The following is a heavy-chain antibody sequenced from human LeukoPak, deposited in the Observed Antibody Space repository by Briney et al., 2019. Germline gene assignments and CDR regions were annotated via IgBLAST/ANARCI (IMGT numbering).Heavy chain of an antibody. J-gene: IGHJ4*02. D-gene: IGHD1-26*01. V-gene: IGHV4-34*01. CDR3: ARLPGGTPGATFDY. CDR1: GGSFSGYY. Sequence: SETLSLTCAVYGGSFSGYYWSWIRQPPGKGLEWIGEINHSGSTNYNPPLKSRVTISVDTSKNQFSLKLSSVTAADTAVYYCARLPGGTPGATFDYWGQGTLVTVSS. CDR2: INHSGST.